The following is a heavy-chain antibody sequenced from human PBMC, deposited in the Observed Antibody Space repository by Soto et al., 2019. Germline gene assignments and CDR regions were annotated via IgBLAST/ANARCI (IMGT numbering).Heavy chain of an antibody. V-gene: IGHV4-59*08. Sequence: SETLSLTCTVSAGSISNYYWSWIRQPPGKGLEWIGCIYYTGNTDYNPSLKSRVTISVDTSKNQFSLKLSSVTAADTALYYCARRISGSTAFDIWGQGTMVTVSS. J-gene: IGHJ3*02. CDR1: AGSISNYY. D-gene: IGHD3-10*01. CDR3: ARRISGSTAFDI. CDR2: IYYTGNT.